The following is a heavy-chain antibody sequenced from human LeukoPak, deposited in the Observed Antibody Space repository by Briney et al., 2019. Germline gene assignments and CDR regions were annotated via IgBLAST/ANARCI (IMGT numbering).Heavy chain of an antibody. D-gene: IGHD5-18*01. V-gene: IGHV3-30*03. CDR2: ISYDGSNK. J-gene: IGHJ4*02. CDR3: APTPDTAMIN. CDR1: GFTFSSYG. Sequence: GGSLRLSCAASGFTFSSYGMHWVRQAPGKGLEWVAVISYDGSNKYYADSVKGRFTISRDNSKNTLYLQMNGLRAEDTAVYYCAPTPDTAMINWGQGTLVTVSS.